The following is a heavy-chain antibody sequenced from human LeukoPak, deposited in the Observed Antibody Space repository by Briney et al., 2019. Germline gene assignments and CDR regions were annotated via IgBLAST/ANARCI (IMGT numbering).Heavy chain of an antibody. CDR2: INQDGNEK. D-gene: IGHD2-2*01. J-gene: IGHJ4*02. CDR3: AREVREVPH. V-gene: IGHV3-7*04. Sequence: GGSLRLSCAASGFTFSSYWMSWVRQAPGKGLEWVTKINQDGNEKYYVDSVKGRFTISRDNAKNSLYLQMNSLRAEDTAVYYCAREVREVPHWGQGSLVTVSS. CDR1: GFTFSSYW.